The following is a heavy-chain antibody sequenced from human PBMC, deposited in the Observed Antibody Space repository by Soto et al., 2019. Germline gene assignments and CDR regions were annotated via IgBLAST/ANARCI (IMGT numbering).Heavy chain of an antibody. CDR1: GYTFTSYG. CDR2: INHSGST. V-gene: IGHV4-34*08. CDR3: RTLFVQPPWGMDV. J-gene: IGHJ6*02. Sequence: QVQLVQSGAEVKKPGASVKVSCKASGYTFTSYGISWVRQAPGQGLEWIGEINHSGSTNYNPSLKSRVTISVDTSKNQFSLKLSSVTAADTAVYYCRTLFVQPPWGMDVWGQGTTVTVSS. D-gene: IGHD5-18*01.